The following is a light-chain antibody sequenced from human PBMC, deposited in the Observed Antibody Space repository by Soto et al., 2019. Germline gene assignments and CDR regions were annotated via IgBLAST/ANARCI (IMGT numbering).Light chain of an antibody. V-gene: IGLV2-23*01. CDR3: CSYAGSGTYV. J-gene: IGLJ1*01. CDR2: EGF. Sequence: QSALSQPASVFASPGQSITISCTGTSSDVGSYNLVSWYQQHPGKAPKLMTYEGFKRPSGVSNRFSGSKSGNTASLTISGLQAEDEADYYCCSYAGSGTYVFGTGTKVTVL. CDR1: SSDVGSYNL.